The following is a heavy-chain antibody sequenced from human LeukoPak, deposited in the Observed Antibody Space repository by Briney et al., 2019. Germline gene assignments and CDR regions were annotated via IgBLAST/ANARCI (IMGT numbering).Heavy chain of an antibody. V-gene: IGHV1-2*02. Sequence: ASVKVSCKASRYTFSDYSIHWVRQAPGQGLEWMGWINPNSGGTNYAQKFQGRVTMTRDTSISTAYMELSRLRSDDTAVYYCPRDTQIGDFDYWGQGTLVSVSS. CDR2: INPNSGGT. J-gene: IGHJ4*02. CDR3: PRDTQIGDFDY. CDR1: RYTFSDYS.